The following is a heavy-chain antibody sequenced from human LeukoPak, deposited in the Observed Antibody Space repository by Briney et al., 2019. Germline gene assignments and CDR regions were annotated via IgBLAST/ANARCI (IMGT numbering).Heavy chain of an antibody. CDR3: ARGRGRNSFDY. Sequence: GGSLRLSCAASGFTFSSCWMSWVRRAPGKGREWVANIKQDGSEKYYVDSVKGRFTISRDNAKNSLYLQMTSLRAEDTALYYCARGRGRNSFDYWGQGTLVSVSS. CDR2: IKQDGSEK. D-gene: IGHD1-14*01. CDR1: GFTFSSCW. J-gene: IGHJ4*02. V-gene: IGHV3-7*01.